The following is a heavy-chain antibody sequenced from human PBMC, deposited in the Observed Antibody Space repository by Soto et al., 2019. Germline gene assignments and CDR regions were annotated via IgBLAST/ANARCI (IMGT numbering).Heavy chain of an antibody. CDR2: ISVGGDRT. Sequence: TGGSLRLSCAASGFTFSSYAMSWVRQAPGKGLEWVSAISVGGDRTYYADSVKGRFTISRDNSKNTVYLQMKSLRADDTAVYFCAKADCSSRSCYGIPKIRMNWFDPWGQGTLVTVSS. J-gene: IGHJ5*02. CDR1: GFTFSSYA. D-gene: IGHD2-2*01. V-gene: IGHV3-23*01. CDR3: AKADCSSRSCYGIPKIRMNWFDP.